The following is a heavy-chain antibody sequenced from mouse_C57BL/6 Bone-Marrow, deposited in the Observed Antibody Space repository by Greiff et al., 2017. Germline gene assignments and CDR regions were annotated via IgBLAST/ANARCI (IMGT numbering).Heavy chain of an antibody. CDR2: ISNGCGST. V-gene: IGHV5-12*01. CDR3: ARRDFDY. Sequence: EVKLVESGGGLVQPGGSLKLSCAASGFTFSDYYMYWVRQTPEKRLEWVAYISNGCGSTYYPDTIKGRFTISRDNAKNTLYLQMSRLKSEGTAMYYCARRDFDYWGQGTTLTVSS. J-gene: IGHJ2*01. CDR1: GFTFSDYY.